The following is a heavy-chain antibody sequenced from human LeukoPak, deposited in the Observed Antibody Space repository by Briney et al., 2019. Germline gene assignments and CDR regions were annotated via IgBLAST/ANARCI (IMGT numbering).Heavy chain of an antibody. CDR2: INHSGST. CDR1: GGSFSGYY. J-gene: IGHJ4*02. CDR3: ARVPRGYYLDY. Sequence: SETLSLTCAVYGGSFSGYYWSWIRQPPGKGLEWIGEINHSGSTNYNPSLKSRVTISVDTSKNQFSLKLSSVTAADTAVYYCARVPRGYYLDYWGQGTLVTVSS. V-gene: IGHV4-34*01. D-gene: IGHD1-26*01.